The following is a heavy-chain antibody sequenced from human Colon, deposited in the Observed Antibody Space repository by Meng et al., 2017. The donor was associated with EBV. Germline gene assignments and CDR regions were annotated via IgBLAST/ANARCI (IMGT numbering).Heavy chain of an antibody. V-gene: IGHV3-15*01. Sequence: ELRLVGSGGCLAKPGESLSLSCAASGFTFTNSHMTWVRQAPGKGLEWVGRIKRASDGGTTDYAAPVKGRFTISRDDSKSTVYLQMNSLKSEDTGVYYCTDVGGDMIWGQGTLVTVSS. CDR1: GFTFTNSH. CDR2: IKRASDGGTT. D-gene: IGHD3-10*01. CDR3: TDVGGDMI. J-gene: IGHJ4*02.